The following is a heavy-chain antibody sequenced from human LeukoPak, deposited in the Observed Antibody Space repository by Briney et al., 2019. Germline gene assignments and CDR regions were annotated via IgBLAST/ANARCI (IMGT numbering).Heavy chain of an antibody. CDR3: AREVEWGIVGLGAFDI. CDR1: GGSISSGSYY. D-gene: IGHD3-22*01. V-gene: IGHV4-61*02. CDR2: INTNGNT. Sequence: PSQTLSLTCTVSGGSISSGSYYWSWLRQPAGKGPEWIGRINTNGNTKYNPSLNSRVTTSVDTSKNQFSLKLSSVTAADTAVYYCAREVEWGIVGLGAFDIWGQGTMVTVSS. J-gene: IGHJ3*02.